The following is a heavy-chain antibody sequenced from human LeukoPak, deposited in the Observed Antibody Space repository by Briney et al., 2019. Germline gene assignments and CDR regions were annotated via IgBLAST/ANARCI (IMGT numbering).Heavy chain of an antibody. J-gene: IGHJ4*02. D-gene: IGHD2-2*01. CDR3: AKDPGYQVVYCFDY. CDR2: ISGSGGST. Sequence: GGSLRLSCAASGFTFSSYSMSWVRQAPGKGLGWVSGISGSGGSTDYADSVKGRFTISRDNSKNTLYLQMNSLRAEDTAVYYCAKDPGYQVVYCFDYWGQGTLVTVSS. CDR1: GFTFSSYS. V-gene: IGHV3-23*01.